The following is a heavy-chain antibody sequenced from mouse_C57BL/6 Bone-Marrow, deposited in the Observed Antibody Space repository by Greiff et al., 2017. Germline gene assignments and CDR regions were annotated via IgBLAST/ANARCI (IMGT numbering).Heavy chain of an antibody. CDR1: GYAFSSSW. CDR3: GRRYYNRSSDEDFAY. CDR2: IYPGDGDT. Sequence: VQLQQSGPELVKPGASVKISCKASGYAFSSSWMNWVKQRPGKGLEWIGRIYPGDGDTNYNGKFKGKATMTADKSSSTAYMQLCSLTSEDSAVYLCGRRYYNRSSDEDFAYWGQGTLVTVSA. D-gene: IGHD1-1*01. V-gene: IGHV1-82*01. J-gene: IGHJ3*01.